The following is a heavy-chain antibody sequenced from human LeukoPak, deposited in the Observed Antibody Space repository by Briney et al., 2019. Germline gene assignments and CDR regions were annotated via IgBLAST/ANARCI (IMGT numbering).Heavy chain of an antibody. CDR2: IIPILGIA. J-gene: IGHJ4*02. V-gene: IGHV1-69*04. CDR1: GGTFSSYA. Sequence: GSSVKVSCKASGGTFSSYAISWVRQAPGQGLEWMGRIIPILGIANYAQKFQGRVTITADKSTSTAYMELSSLRSEDTAVYYCARLRTQPPGDYWGQGTLVTVSS. D-gene: IGHD1-1*01. CDR3: ARLRTQPPGDY.